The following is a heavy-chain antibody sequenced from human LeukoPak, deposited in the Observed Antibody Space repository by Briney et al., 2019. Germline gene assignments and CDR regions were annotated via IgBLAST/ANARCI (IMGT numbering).Heavy chain of an antibody. Sequence: TGASLRLSCAASGFTFSSYAMSWVRQAPGKGLEWVSAISGSGGSTYYADSVKGRFTISRDNSKNTLYLQMNSLRAEDTAVYYCASGRYCSSTSCRDYWGQGTLVTVSS. CDR2: ISGSGGST. CDR3: ASGRYCSSTSCRDY. CDR1: GFTFSSYA. V-gene: IGHV3-23*01. J-gene: IGHJ4*02. D-gene: IGHD2-2*01.